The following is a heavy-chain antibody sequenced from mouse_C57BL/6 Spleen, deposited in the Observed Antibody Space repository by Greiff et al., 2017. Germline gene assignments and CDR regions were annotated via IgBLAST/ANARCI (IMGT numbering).Heavy chain of an antibody. Sequence: DVKLVESGGGLVKPGGSLKLSCAASGFTFSSYAMSWVRQAPEKRLEWVATISDGGSYTYYPDNVKGRFTISRENAKNNLYLQMSHLKSEDTAMYYCAREDDGYSDYWGQGTTLTVSS. CDR3: AREDDGYSDY. D-gene: IGHD2-3*01. J-gene: IGHJ2*01. CDR2: ISDGGSYT. V-gene: IGHV5-4*01. CDR1: GFTFSSYA.